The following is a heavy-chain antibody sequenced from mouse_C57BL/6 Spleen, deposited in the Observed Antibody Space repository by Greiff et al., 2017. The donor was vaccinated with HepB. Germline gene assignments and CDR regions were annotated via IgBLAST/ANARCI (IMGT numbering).Heavy chain of an antibody. J-gene: IGHJ2*01. D-gene: IGHD1-3*01. V-gene: IGHV1-15*01. CDR3: TRETNPSY. Sequence: VKLVESGAELVRPGASVTLSCKASGYTFTDYEMHWVKQTPVHGLEWIGAIDPETGGTAYNQKFKGKAILTADKSSSTAYMELRSLTSEDSAVYYCTRETNPSYWGQGTTLTVSS. CDR2: IDPETGGT. CDR1: GYTFTDYE.